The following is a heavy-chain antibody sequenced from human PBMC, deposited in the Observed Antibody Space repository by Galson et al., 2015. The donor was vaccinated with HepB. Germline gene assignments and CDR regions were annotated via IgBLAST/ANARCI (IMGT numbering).Heavy chain of an antibody. CDR3: ARGQQWLVQSFAFDI. CDR2: IYPGDSDT. J-gene: IGHJ3*02. V-gene: IGHV5-51*01. D-gene: IGHD6-19*01. Sequence: QSGAEVKKPGESLKISCKGSGYSFTSYWIGWVRQMPGKGLEWMGIIYPGDSDTRYSPSFQGQVTISADKSISTAYLQWSSLKASDTAMYYCARGQQWLVQSFAFDIWGQGTMVTVSS. CDR1: GYSFTSYW.